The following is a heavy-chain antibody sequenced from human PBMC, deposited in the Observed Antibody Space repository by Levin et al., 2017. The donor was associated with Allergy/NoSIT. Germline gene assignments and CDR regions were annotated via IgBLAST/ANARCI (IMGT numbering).Heavy chain of an antibody. J-gene: IGHJ2*01. D-gene: IGHD2-15*01. CDR3: AKDSLHEEVSANFWYFDL. V-gene: IGHV3-23*01. CDR2: ISGSGGST. Sequence: GESLKISCAASGLTFSSYAVNWVRRAPGKGLEWVSVISGSGGSTFYADPVKGRFTILRDNSKNTVFLQMHSLRVEDTAIYYCAKDSLHEEVSANFWYFDLWGRGTLVTVSS. CDR1: GLTFSSYA.